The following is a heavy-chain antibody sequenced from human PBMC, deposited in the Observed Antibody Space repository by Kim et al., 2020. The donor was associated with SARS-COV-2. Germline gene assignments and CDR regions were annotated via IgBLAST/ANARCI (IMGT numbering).Heavy chain of an antibody. J-gene: IGHJ4*02. V-gene: IGHV1-46*01. Sequence: TSYAQKFQGRVTRTIDASTSTVFMELSSLGHEDTAVYFCARDLQWFFDYWGQGTLVTVSS. D-gene: IGHD3-22*01. CDR2: T. CDR3: ARDLQWFFDY.